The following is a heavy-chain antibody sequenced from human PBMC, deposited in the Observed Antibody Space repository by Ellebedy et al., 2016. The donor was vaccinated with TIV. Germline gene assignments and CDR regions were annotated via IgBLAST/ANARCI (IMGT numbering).Heavy chain of an antibody. CDR2: IIPIFGTA. D-gene: IGHD3-3*01. J-gene: IGHJ5*02. Sequence: SVKVSXXASGGTFSSYAISWVRQAPGQGLEWMGGIIPIFGTANYAQKFQGRVTITADESTSTAYMELSSLRSEDTAVYYCARGVHDFWSGWVARPNENWFDPWGQGTLVTVSS. CDR3: ARGVHDFWSGWVARPNENWFDP. V-gene: IGHV1-69*13. CDR1: GGTFSSYA.